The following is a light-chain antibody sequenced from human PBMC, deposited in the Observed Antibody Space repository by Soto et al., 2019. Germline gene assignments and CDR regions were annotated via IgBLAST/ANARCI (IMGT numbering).Light chain of an antibody. CDR2: DDN. J-gene: IGLJ2*01. CDR1: SSNIGGNS. V-gene: IGLV1-51*01. Sequence: QSVMTQPTSVSAAPGQKVTISCSGSSSNIGGNSVSWYQQLPGTAPKLLIYDDNKRPSGIPDRFSASKSGTSASLAITGLRAEDEADYYCQSFDINVLALIFGVGTKVTVL. CDR3: QSFDINVLALI.